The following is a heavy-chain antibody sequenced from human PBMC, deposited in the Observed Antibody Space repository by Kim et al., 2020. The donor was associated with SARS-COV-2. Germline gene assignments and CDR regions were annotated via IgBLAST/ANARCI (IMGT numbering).Heavy chain of an antibody. CDR3: ARLSQAAVFDY. Sequence: GESLKISCKGSGYSFTTSWIGWVRQMPGKGLEWIGVIYPRDSDTRYSPSFQGQVTISADKSITTAYLQWSSLKASDTAIYYCARLSQAAVFDYWGQGTLV. D-gene: IGHD6-25*01. J-gene: IGHJ4*02. CDR1: GYSFTTSW. CDR2: IYPRDSDT. V-gene: IGHV5-51*01.